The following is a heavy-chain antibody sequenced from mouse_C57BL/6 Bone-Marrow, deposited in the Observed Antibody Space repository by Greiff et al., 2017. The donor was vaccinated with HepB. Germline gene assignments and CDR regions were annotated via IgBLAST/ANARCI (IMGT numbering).Heavy chain of an antibody. Sequence: QVQLQQPGAELVKPGASVKLSCKASGYTFTSYWMHWVKQRPGQGLEWIGMIHPNSGSTNYNEKFKSKATLTVDKSSSTAYMQLSSLTSEDSAVYYCARWTSITTVPWYFDVWGTGTTVTVSS. V-gene: IGHV1-64*01. D-gene: IGHD1-1*01. CDR1: GYTFTSYW. J-gene: IGHJ1*03. CDR3: ARWTSITTVPWYFDV. CDR2: IHPNSGST.